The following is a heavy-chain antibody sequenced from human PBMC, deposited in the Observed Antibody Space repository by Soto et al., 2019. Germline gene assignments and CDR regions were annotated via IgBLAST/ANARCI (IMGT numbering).Heavy chain of an antibody. Sequence: QVQLQQWGAGLLKPSETLSLTCAVYGGSFSGYYWSWIRQPPGKGLEWIGEINHSGSTNYNPSLKSRVTISVDTSKNQFSLKLSSVTAADTAVYYCARGTVGVYGAFDIWGQGTMVTVSS. CDR1: GGSFSGYY. J-gene: IGHJ3*02. D-gene: IGHD1-26*01. CDR3: ARGTVGVYGAFDI. V-gene: IGHV4-34*01. CDR2: INHSGST.